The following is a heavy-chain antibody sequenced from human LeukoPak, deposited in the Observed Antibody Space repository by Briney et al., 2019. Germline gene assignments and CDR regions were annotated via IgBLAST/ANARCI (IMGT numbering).Heavy chain of an antibody. CDR1: GGSINTYY. J-gene: IGHJ4*02. D-gene: IGHD3-3*01. V-gene: IGHV4-4*09. CDR3: AKHDTVFGAAHFYMDV. Sequence: SETLSLTCAVSGGSINTYYWSWIRQPPGKGLEWVGYIYSTGNTNYNPSLKGRVTISLDTSKNQFSLNLSSVTAADTAVYYCAKHDTVFGAAHFYMDVWGQGSLVTVSS. CDR2: IYSTGNT.